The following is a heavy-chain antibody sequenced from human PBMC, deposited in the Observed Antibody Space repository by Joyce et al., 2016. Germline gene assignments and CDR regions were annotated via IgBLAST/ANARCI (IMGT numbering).Heavy chain of an antibody. V-gene: IGHV4-39*01. Sequence: QLQMQESGPGLVKPSETLSLTCTVSGDSISSSSYYWGWIRQPPGKGLEWIGSIHYSGNTYYNPSLKSRSTISVDTSKNQFSLKLSSVTAADSAVYYCARLKSTAILTGCGQGTLVSVSS. CDR1: GDSISSSSYY. D-gene: IGHD5-18*01. J-gene: IGHJ4*02. CDR3: ARLKSTAILTG. CDR2: IHYSGNT.